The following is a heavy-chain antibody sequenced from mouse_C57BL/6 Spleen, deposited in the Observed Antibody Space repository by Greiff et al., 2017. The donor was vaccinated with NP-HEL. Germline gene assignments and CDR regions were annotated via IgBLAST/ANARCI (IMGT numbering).Heavy chain of an antibody. CDR1: GFNIKDDY. J-gene: IGHJ3*01. D-gene: IGHD2-2*01. Sequence: EVQLQQSGAELVRPGASVKLSCTASGFNIKDDYMHWVKQRPEQGLEWIGWIDPENGDTEYASKFQGKATITADTSSNPAYLQLSSLTSEDTAVYYCTIYPVTTGFAYWGQGTLFTVSA. CDR3: TIYPVTTGFAY. CDR2: IDPENGDT. V-gene: IGHV14-4*01.